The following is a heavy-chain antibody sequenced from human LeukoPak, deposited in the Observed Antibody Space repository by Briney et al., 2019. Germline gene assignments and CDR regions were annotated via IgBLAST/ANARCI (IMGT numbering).Heavy chain of an antibody. CDR2: IYYSGST. D-gene: IGHD3-10*01. Sequence: SQTLSLTCTVSGGSISSGDYYWSWIRQPPGKGLEWIGYIYYSGSTYYNPSLKSRVTISVDTSKNQFSLKLSSVTAADTAVYYCARDIGNYYGSGSYPEWGQGTLVTVSS. J-gene: IGHJ4*02. CDR3: ARDIGNYYGSGSYPE. V-gene: IGHV4-30-4*01. CDR1: GGSISSGDYY.